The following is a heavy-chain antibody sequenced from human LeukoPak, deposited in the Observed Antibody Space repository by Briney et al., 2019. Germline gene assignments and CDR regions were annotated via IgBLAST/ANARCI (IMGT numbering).Heavy chain of an antibody. CDR1: GFTFSDYY. D-gene: IGHD2-15*01. Sequence: PGGSLRLSCAASGFTFSDYYMSWIRQAPGKGLEWVSYISVRGSSIYYADSVKGRFTISRDDGKKSLYLQMNSLRAEDTAVYYCARRSYCSGGSCYPDYYYYGMDVWGQGTTVTVSS. CDR3: ARRSYCSGGSCYPDYYYYGMDV. J-gene: IGHJ6*02. V-gene: IGHV3-11*01. CDR2: ISVRGSSI.